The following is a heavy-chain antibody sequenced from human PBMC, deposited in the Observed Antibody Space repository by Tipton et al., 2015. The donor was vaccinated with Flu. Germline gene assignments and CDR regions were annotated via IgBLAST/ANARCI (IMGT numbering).Heavy chain of an antibody. CDR2: IYYSGST. V-gene: IGHV4-59*08. J-gene: IGHJ1*01. CDR1: GGSISSYY. CDR3: AGLRREERYYDTRGLLD. Sequence: TLSLTCTVSGGSISSYYWSWIRQPPGKGLEWIGYIYYSGSTNYNPSLKGRVTISEDTSKNQFSLKLTSVTAADTAVYYCAGLRREERYYDTRGLLDWGQGTLVAVSS. D-gene: IGHD3-22*01.